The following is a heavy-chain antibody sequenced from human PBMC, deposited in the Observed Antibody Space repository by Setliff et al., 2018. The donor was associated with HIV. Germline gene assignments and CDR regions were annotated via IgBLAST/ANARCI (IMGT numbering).Heavy chain of an antibody. Sequence: SETLSLTCTVPSSSIRSGGYYWNWIRQHPGKGLEWIGYIYHSGSTYYNPSLKSRVTISVDTSKNQVSLKLSSVTAADTAIYYCARGTPDHEVWYFDLWGRGTLVTVSS. V-gene: IGHV4-31*03. J-gene: IGHJ2*01. CDR2: IYHSGST. CDR3: ARGTPDHEVWYFDL. CDR1: SSSIRSGGYY.